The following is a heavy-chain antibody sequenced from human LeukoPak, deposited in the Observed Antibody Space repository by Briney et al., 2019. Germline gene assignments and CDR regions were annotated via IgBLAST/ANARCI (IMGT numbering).Heavy chain of an antibody. D-gene: IGHD3-16*01. CDR1: GGSISSYY. J-gene: IGHJ3*02. CDR3: ARHWGYAFDI. Sequence: SETLSLTCTASGGSISSYYWSWIRQPPGKGLEWIGYIYYSGSTNYNPSLKSRVTISVDTSKNQFSLKLSSMTAADTAVYYCARHWGYAFDIWGQGTMVTVSS. CDR2: IYYSGST. V-gene: IGHV4-59*08.